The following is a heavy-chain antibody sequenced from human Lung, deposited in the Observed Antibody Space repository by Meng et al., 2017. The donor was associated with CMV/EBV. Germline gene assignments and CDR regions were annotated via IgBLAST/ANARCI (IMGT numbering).Heavy chain of an antibody. Sequence: VAAQPPGPGWVKPSHPPSLPGAISGDIVSSNSAAWHWIRQSPSRGLEWLGRTYYRSKWYHEYAVSVKSRITISPDTPKNQFSLQLNSMTPEDTAVYYCARGINGGCGDWGQGTLVTVSS. CDR2: TYYRSKWYH. D-gene: IGHD4-23*01. J-gene: IGHJ4*02. CDR3: ARGINGGCGD. V-gene: IGHV6-1*02. CDR1: GDIVSSNSAA.